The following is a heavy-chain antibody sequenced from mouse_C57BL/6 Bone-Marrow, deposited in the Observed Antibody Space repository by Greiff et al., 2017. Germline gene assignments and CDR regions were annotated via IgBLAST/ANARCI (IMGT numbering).Heavy chain of an antibody. J-gene: IGHJ2*01. CDR2: ISYDGSN. V-gene: IGHV3-6*01. CDR3: AKLGRLSYFDY. CDR1: GYSITSGYY. D-gene: IGHD4-1*01. Sequence: EVQLQESGPGLVKPSQSLSLTCSVTGYSITSGYYWNWIRQFPGNKLEWMGYISYDGSNNYNPSLKNRISITRDTSKNQFFLKLNSVTTEDTATYYCAKLGRLSYFDYWGQGTTLTVSS.